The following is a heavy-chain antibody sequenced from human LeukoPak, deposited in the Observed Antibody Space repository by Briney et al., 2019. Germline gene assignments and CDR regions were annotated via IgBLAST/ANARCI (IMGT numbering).Heavy chain of an antibody. CDR3: ASIIAVAWYAFDI. CDR2: ISYDGSNK. D-gene: IGHD6-19*01. V-gene: IGHV3-30-3*01. Sequence: PGGSLRLSCAASGFTFSSYAMHWVRQAPGKGLEWVAVISYDGSNKYYADSVKGRFTISRDNSKNTLYLQMNSLRAEDTAVYYCASIIAVAWYAFDIWGQGTMVTVSS. CDR1: GFTFSSYA. J-gene: IGHJ3*02.